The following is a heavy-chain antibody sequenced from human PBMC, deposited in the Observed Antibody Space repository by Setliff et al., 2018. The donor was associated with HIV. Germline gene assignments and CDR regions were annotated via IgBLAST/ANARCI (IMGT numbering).Heavy chain of an antibody. V-gene: IGHV4-39*07. CDR1: GGSINSTSYY. D-gene: IGHD1-26*01. Sequence: SETLSLTCTVSGGSINSTSYYWGWIRQPPGNGLEWIGSIYHTGSTYYKPSLKSRVTMSVDTSKNQFSLKLSSVTAADTAVYYCARDRYSGSSTDYWGQGTLVTVSS. J-gene: IGHJ4*02. CDR3: ARDRYSGSSTDY. CDR2: IYHTGST.